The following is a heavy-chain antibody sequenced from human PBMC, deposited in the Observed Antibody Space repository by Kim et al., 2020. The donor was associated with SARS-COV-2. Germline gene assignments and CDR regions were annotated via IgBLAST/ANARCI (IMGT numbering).Heavy chain of an antibody. CDR3: ARALAHYDILAGYYRYYYGMDV. J-gene: IGHJ6*02. D-gene: IGHD3-9*01. CDR2: IGTAGDT. Sequence: WWSLRLSCAASGFTFSSYDMYWGRQATGKVLEWVSAIGTAGDTYYPGSAKGRFTISRENAKNSLYLQMNSLRAGDTAVYYCARALAHYDILAGYYRYYYGMDVWGQGTTVTVSS. V-gene: IGHV3-13*01. CDR1: GFTFSSYD.